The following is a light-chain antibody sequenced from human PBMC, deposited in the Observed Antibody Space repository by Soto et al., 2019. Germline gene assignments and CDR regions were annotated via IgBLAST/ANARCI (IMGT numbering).Light chain of an antibody. CDR3: SSYTSSSTLYV. CDR1: SSDVGNYNY. V-gene: IGLV2-14*01. J-gene: IGLJ1*01. CDR2: EVS. Sequence: QSVLTQPASVSGSPGQSITISCTGTSSDVGNYNYVSWYQQHPGKAPKLMIYEVSNRPSGVSSRFSGSKSGNTASLTISGLQAEDEADYYCSSYTSSSTLYVFGTGTKVTVL.